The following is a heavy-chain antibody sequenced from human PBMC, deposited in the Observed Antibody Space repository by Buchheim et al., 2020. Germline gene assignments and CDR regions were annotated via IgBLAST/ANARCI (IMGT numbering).Heavy chain of an antibody. CDR1: GGSFSGYY. V-gene: IGHV4-34*01. CDR2: INHSGST. CDR3: ARWRLYSSSWYVYYYYGMDV. Sequence: QVQLQQWGAGLLKPSETLSLTCAVYGGSFSGYYWSWIRQPPGKGLEWIGEINHSGSTNYNPSLKSRVTISVDTSKNQFSLKLSSVTDADTAVYYCARWRLYSSSWYVYYYYGMDVWGQGTT. D-gene: IGHD6-13*01. J-gene: IGHJ6*01.